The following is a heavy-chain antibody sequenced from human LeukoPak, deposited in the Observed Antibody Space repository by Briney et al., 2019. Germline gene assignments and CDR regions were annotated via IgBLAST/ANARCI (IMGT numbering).Heavy chain of an antibody. D-gene: IGHD3-22*01. V-gene: IGHV3-30*18. Sequence: GGSPRLSCAASGFTFSSYGMHGVRRAPGRGREWVAVISYDGSNKYYADSVKGRFTISRDNSKNTLYLQMNSLRAEDTAVYYCAKDRGDSSGYYSVLYAFDIWGQGTMVTVSS. CDR3: AKDRGDSSGYYSVLYAFDI. CDR1: GFTFSSYG. CDR2: ISYDGSNK. J-gene: IGHJ3*02.